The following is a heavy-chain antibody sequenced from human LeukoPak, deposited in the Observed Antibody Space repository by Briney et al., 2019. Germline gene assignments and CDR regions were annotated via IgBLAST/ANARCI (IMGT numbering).Heavy chain of an antibody. D-gene: IGHD3-10*01. V-gene: IGHV3-23*01. Sequence: PGGSLTLSCVASGITFSSYAMSWVRQAPGKGLEWVLAINGGADSTYYADSVKGRFTISRDNSKNTLFLQMNSLRVEDTAVYYCAKWGAQSGNYRVVDCWGRGTLVTVS. CDR3: AKWGAQSGNYRVVDC. J-gene: IGHJ4*02. CDR1: GITFSSYA. CDR2: INGGADST.